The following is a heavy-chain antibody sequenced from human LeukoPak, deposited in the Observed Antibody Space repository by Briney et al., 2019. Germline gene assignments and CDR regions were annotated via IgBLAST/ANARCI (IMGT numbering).Heavy chain of an antibody. V-gene: IGHV3-20*03. CDR2: FIWNGGST. CDR1: GFTFEDYG. CDR3: ARDLSWYYYDSSGYLLDY. J-gene: IGHJ4*02. Sequence: AGGSWRPSFPAPGFTFEDYGMTGVGQAPGKGLGWVSGFIWNGGSTGYADSVKGRFTISRDNAKNSLYLQMNSLRAEDTALYYCARDLSWYYYDSSGYLLDYWGQGTLVTVSS. D-gene: IGHD3-22*01.